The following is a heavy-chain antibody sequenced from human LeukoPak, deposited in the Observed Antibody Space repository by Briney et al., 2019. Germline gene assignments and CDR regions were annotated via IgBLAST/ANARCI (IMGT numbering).Heavy chain of an antibody. V-gene: IGHV1-69*05. Sequence: SVKVSCKASGGTFSSYAISWVRQAPGQGLEWMGGIIPIFGTANYAQKFQGRVTMTRDMSTSTVYMELSSLRSEDTAVYYCARDFLDRTVTTSGGYYYMDVWGKGTTVTVSS. J-gene: IGHJ6*03. CDR1: GGTFSSYA. D-gene: IGHD4-17*01. CDR2: IIPIFGTA. CDR3: ARDFLDRTVTTSGGYYYMDV.